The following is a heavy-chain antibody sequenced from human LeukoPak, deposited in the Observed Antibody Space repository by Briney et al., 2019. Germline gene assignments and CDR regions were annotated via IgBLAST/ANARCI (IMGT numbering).Heavy chain of an antibody. CDR2: ISSSSTI. D-gene: IGHD6-13*01. J-gene: IGHJ4*02. V-gene: IGHV3-69-1*01. CDR3: ARDRAAAGTAEGY. Sequence: GGSLRLSCAASGFTVSSNYMNWVRQAPGKGLEWVSYISSSSTIYYADSVKGRFTISRDNAKNSLYLQMNSLRDEDTAVYYCARDRAAAGTAEGYWGQGTLVTVSS. CDR1: GFTVSSNY.